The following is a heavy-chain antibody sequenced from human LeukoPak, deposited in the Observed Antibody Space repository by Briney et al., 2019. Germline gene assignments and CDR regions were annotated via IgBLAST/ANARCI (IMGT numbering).Heavy chain of an antibody. D-gene: IGHD3-22*01. CDR2: IYSGGST. V-gene: IGHV3-53*01. CDR1: GFTVSSNY. Sequence: GGSLRLSCAASGFTVSSNYMSWVRQAPGKGLEWVSVIYSGGSTYYADSVKGRFTISRDNSKNTLYLQMNSLRAEDTAVYYCARDPHYYDSSGSGDAFNIWGQGTMVTVSS. J-gene: IGHJ3*02. CDR3: ARDPHYYDSSGSGDAFNI.